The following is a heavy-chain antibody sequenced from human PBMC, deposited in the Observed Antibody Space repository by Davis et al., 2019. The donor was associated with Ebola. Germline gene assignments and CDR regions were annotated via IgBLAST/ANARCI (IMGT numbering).Heavy chain of an antibody. J-gene: IGHJ6*02. D-gene: IGHD3-16*02. CDR2: IYYSGTT. CDR3: ARDRAPSVYHGLAV. V-gene: IGHV4-59*01. Sequence: MPSETLSLTCIVSGGSISGYYWSWIRQFPGKGLEWIGNIYYSGTTNYNPSLKSRVTISVDTSKNQLSLKLTSVTAADTAEYFCARDRAPSVYHGLAVWGQGTTVTVSS. CDR1: GGSISGYY.